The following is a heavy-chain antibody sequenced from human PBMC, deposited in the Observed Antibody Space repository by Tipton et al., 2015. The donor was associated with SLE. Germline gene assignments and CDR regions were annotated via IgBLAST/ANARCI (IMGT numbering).Heavy chain of an antibody. CDR3: AKDIGIIASGDAFDI. CDR1: GGSFSGYY. D-gene: IGHD1-26*01. CDR2: INHSGST. J-gene: IGHJ3*02. Sequence: TLSLTCAVYGGSFSGYYWSWIRQPPGKGLEWIGEINHSGSTNYNPSLKSRVTISVDTSKNQFSLKLSSVTAADTAVYYCAKDIGIIASGDAFDIWGQGTMVTVSS. V-gene: IGHV4-34*01.